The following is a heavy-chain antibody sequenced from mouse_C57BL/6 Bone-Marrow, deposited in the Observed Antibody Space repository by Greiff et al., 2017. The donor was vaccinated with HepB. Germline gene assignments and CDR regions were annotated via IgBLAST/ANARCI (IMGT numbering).Heavy chain of an antibody. J-gene: IGHJ1*03. CDR3: ANYGSPRYFEV. CDR1: GYTFTRYW. CDR2: INPSSGYT. V-gene: IGHV1-7*01. D-gene: IGHD2-2*01. Sequence: VQLQESGAELAKPGASVKLSCKASGYTFTRYWMHWVKQRPGQGLEWIGYINPSSGYTKYNQKFKDKATLTADKSSSTAYMQLSSLTYEDSAVYYCANYGSPRYFEVWGTGTTVTVSS.